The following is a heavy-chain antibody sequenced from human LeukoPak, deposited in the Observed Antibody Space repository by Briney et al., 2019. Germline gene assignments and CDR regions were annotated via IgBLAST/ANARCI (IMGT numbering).Heavy chain of an antibody. V-gene: IGHV4-38-2*02. Sequence: ASETLSLTCTVSGYSISSGYFWGWIRQPPGKGLEWIGSMYHSGSIYHNPSLKSRVTISIDTSRNQFSLKLYSVTAADTAVYYCARDPYCSGGSCYPFDYWGQGTLVTVSS. D-gene: IGHD2-15*01. CDR2: MYHSGSI. J-gene: IGHJ4*02. CDR3: ARDPYCSGGSCYPFDY. CDR1: GYSISSGYF.